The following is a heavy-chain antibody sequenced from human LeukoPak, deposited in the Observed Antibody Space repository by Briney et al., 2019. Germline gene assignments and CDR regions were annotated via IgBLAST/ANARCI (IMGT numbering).Heavy chain of an antibody. CDR1: GFTFNRNA. CDR3: VRRGDASSGWGDHDF. CDR2: IGGSGDKT. Sequence: GGSLRLSCAASGFTFNRNAIRWVRQAPGKGLEWVSTIGGSGDKTFYADSVKGRFTISRDNSKNMVHLQMNSLTGEDTALYYCVRRGDASSGWGDHDFWGQGALVTVSS. V-gene: IGHV3-23*01. D-gene: IGHD6-19*01. J-gene: IGHJ4*02.